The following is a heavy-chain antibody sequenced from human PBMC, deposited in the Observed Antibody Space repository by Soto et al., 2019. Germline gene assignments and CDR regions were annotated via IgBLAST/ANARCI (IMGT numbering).Heavy chain of an antibody. D-gene: IGHD2-2*01. J-gene: IGHJ4*02. Sequence: GVLRLSCAASGFTFNNYAMSWVRQAPGKGLEWVSSINNGGDNIYYAASVKGRFTISRDNSKSTLYLQMNSLRAEDTAVYYCAKTFLARYCSSSICYDPADYFDYWGQGTLVTVSS. CDR2: INNGGDNI. CDR1: GFTFNNYA. CDR3: AKTFLARYCSSSICYDPADYFDY. V-gene: IGHV3-23*01.